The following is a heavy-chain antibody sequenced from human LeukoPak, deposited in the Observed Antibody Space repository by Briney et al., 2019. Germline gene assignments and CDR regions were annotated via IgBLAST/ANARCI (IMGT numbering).Heavy chain of an antibody. CDR3: AKDRRITMVRGVAGHGWFDP. Sequence: GGSLRLSCAASGFTFSDYYMSWIRQAPGKGLEWVSYISSSGSTIYYADSVKGRFTISRDNSKNTLYLQMNSLRAEDTAVYYCAKDRRITMVRGVAGHGWFDPWGQGTLVTVSS. CDR1: GFTFSDYY. D-gene: IGHD3-10*01. J-gene: IGHJ5*02. CDR2: ISSSGSTI. V-gene: IGHV3-11*01.